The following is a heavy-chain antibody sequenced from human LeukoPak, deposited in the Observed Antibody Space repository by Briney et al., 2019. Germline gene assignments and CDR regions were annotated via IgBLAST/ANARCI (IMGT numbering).Heavy chain of an antibody. CDR3: ARGRRGIAAAGAY. CDR2: IYSGGST. CDR1: GFTFSSSA. D-gene: IGHD6-13*01. Sequence: GGSLRLSCAASGFTFSSSAMSWVRQAPGKGLEWVSVIYSGGSTYYADSVKGRFTISRDNSKNTLYLQMNSLRAEDTAVYYCARGRRGIAAAGAYWGQGTLVTVSS. J-gene: IGHJ4*02. V-gene: IGHV3-53*01.